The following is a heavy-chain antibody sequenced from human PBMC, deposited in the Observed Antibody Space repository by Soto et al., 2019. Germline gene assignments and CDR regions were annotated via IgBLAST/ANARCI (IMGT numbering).Heavy chain of an antibody. Sequence: GGSLRLSCAASGFMFSGYGMHWVRQAPGKGLQWVAGLWYDGSNKNYADSVKGRFTISRDSSKNTVYLQMNILRAEDTAVYYCARDADYGGNSAPFDIWGQGTMVTVSS. CDR3: ARDADYGGNSAPFDI. CDR1: GFMFSGYG. V-gene: IGHV3-33*01. D-gene: IGHD4-17*01. CDR2: LWYDGSNK. J-gene: IGHJ3*02.